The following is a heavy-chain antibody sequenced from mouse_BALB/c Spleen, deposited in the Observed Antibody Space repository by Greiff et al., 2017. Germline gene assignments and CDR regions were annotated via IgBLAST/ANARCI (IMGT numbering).Heavy chain of an antibody. J-gene: IGHJ3*01. Sequence: QVQLQQPGAELVKPGASVKLSCKASGYTFTSYWMHWVKQRPGQGLEWIGEINPSNGRTNYNEKFKSKATLTVDKSSSTAYMQLSSLTSEDSAVYYCARWDYDGFAYWGQGTLVTVSA. D-gene: IGHD2-4*01. CDR1: GYTFTSYW. CDR2: INPSNGRT. V-gene: IGHV1S81*02. CDR3: ARWDYDGFAY.